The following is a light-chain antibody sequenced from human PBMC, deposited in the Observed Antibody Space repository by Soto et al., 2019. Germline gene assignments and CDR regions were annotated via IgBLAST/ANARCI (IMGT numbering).Light chain of an antibody. CDR2: KIF. Sequence: DVVMTQTPLSSPVTLGQPASISCRSSPSLLHGNGNTYLSWLQQRPGQPPRLIIYKIFNRLSGVTDRFSGSGAGTDFTLKISRVEAEDVGVDYCMHDTDFPRTFGQGTKVEIK. CDR1: PSLLHGNGNTY. J-gene: IGKJ1*01. V-gene: IGKV2-24*01. CDR3: MHDTDFPRT.